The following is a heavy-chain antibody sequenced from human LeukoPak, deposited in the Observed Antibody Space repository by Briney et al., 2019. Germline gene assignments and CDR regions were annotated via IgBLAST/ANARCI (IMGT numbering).Heavy chain of an antibody. CDR3: ARSKRWLEHYWYFDL. Sequence: GGSLRLSCAASGFTFSSYSMNWVRQAPGKGLEWVSSISFGSSYIYYADSMKGRFTISRDNSKHTLYLQMGSLRAEDMAVYYCARSKRWLEHYWYFDLWGRGTLVTVSS. J-gene: IGHJ2*01. CDR2: ISFGSSYI. D-gene: IGHD5-24*01. V-gene: IGHV3-21*01. CDR1: GFTFSSYS.